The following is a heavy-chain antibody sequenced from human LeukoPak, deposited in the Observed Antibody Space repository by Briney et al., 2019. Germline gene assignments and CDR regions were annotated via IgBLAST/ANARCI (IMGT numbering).Heavy chain of an antibody. D-gene: IGHD3-22*01. V-gene: IGHV4-34*01. CDR2: IDHSGST. CDR3: ARARYYYDSSGYYGEYYFDY. CDR1: GGSFSGYY. J-gene: IGHJ4*02. Sequence: PSETLSLTCAVHGGSFSGYYWTWIRQPPGKGPEWIGEIDHSGSTNYNPSLKSRVTISVDTSKNQFSLKLSSVTAADTAVYYCARARYYYDSSGYYGEYYFDYWGQGTLVTVSS.